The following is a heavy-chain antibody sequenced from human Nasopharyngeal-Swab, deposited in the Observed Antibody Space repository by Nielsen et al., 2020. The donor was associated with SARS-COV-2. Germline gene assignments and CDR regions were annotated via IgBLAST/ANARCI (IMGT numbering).Heavy chain of an antibody. D-gene: IGHD2-8*02. CDR1: GYTFDDYA. V-gene: IGHV7-4-1*02. J-gene: IGHJ4*02. CDR3: ARARDCTAGHCYSDY. Sequence: ASVKVSCKASGYTFDDYAMSWVRQAPGQGLEWMGWINTDTGSPTYALGFAGRFVFSFDTSARTAYLQISSLKAEDTAVYFCARARDCTAGHCYSDYWGRGTLVTVSS. CDR2: INTDTGSP.